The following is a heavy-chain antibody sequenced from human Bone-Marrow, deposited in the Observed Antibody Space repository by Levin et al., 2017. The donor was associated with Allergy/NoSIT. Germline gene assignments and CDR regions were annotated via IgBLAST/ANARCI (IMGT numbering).Heavy chain of an antibody. CDR2: IYYSGST. V-gene: IGHV4-31*02. D-gene: IGHD2-2*01. CDR1: GGSIRSAGYY. CDR3: AREGVVPAAMGYYTYYYMDV. Sequence: SQTLSLTCTVSGGSIRSAGYYWSWIRQHPGKGLEWIGYIYYSGSTSYNPSLKSRVTISVDTSKNQFSLNLNSVTAADAAVYYCAREGVVPAAMGYYTYYYMDVWGKGTTVTVSS. J-gene: IGHJ6*03.